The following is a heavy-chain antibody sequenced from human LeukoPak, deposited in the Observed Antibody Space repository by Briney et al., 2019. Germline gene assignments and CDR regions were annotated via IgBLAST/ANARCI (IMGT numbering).Heavy chain of an antibody. CDR2: FDPEDGET. CDR3: ATECRVGGPNSACAGTFDY. CDR1: GYTLTELS. J-gene: IGHJ4*02. V-gene: IGHV1-24*01. D-gene: IGHD1-26*01. Sequence: ASVKVSCKVSGYTLTELSMHWVRQAPGKGLEWMGGFDPEDGETIYAQKFQGRVTMTEGTSTDTAYMELSSLRSEDTAVYYCATECRVGGPNSACAGTFDYWGQGTLVTVSS.